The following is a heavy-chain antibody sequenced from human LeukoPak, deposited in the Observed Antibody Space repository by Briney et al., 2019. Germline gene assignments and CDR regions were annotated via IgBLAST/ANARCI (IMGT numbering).Heavy chain of an antibody. Sequence: GGSLRLSCAASGFTFSSYSMNWVRQAPGKGLEWVSSISSSSSYIYYADPVKGRFTISRDNAKNSLYLQMNSLRAEDTAVYYCARDIVVVVAAPNYYYYGMDVWGKGTTVTVSS. V-gene: IGHV3-21*01. CDR2: ISSSSSYI. J-gene: IGHJ6*04. D-gene: IGHD2-15*01. CDR1: GFTFSSYS. CDR3: ARDIVVVVAAPNYYYYGMDV.